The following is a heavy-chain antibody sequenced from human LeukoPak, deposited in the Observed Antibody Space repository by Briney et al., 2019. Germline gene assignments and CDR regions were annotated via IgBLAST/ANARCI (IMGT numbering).Heavy chain of an antibody. V-gene: IGHV3-7*01. CDR2: IKLDGSEK. Sequence: GGSLRLSCAASGFTFSSFWMSWVRQAPGKGLEWVANIKLDGSEKYYVDSVKGRFTISRDNAKNSLYLQMNSLRAEDTAVYYCAREWELETGGAFDIWGQGTMVTVSS. D-gene: IGHD1-26*01. J-gene: IGHJ3*02. CDR1: GFTFSSFW. CDR3: AREWELETGGAFDI.